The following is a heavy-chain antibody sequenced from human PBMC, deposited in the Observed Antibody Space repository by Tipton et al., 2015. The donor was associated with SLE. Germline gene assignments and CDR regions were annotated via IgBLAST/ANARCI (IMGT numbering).Heavy chain of an antibody. CDR3: ARGGGSYYDY. Sequence: TLSLTCTVSGGSISVYYWSWIRQPAGKGLEWIGRVYSSGSTIYNPSIKSRITLSLDTSKNQVSLRVNSVTAADTAVYYCARGGGSYYDYWGQGTLVTVSS. V-gene: IGHV4-4*07. D-gene: IGHD1-26*01. CDR1: GGSISVYY. J-gene: IGHJ4*02. CDR2: VYSSGST.